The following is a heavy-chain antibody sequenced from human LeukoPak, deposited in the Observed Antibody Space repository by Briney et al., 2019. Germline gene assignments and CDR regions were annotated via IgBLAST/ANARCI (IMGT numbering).Heavy chain of an antibody. J-gene: IGHJ4*02. Sequence: PGESLRLSCGASGLTVSSSGMSRVRQAPGKGLEWVSTIIGSAVNTYYADSVKGRFTISRDDSKNTVYLQMNSLRAEDTAVYSCAKYTSGTSYRGLDQWGQGTLVTVSS. CDR2: IIGSAVNT. V-gene: IGHV3-23*01. CDR3: AKYTSGTSYRGLDQ. D-gene: IGHD3-10*01. CDR1: GLTVSSSG.